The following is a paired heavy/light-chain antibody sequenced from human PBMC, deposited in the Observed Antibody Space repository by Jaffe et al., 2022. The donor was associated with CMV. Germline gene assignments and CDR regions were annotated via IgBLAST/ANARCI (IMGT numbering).Heavy chain of an antibody. CDR2: ISSSGSTI. Sequence: EVQLVESGGGLVQPGGSLRLSCAASGFTFSSYEMNWVRQAPGKGLEWVSYISSSGSTIYYADSVKGRFTISRDNAKNSLYLQMNSLRAEDTAVYYCARDKRSSIQLWEGLYYYYYMDVWGKGTTVTVSS. CDR3: ARDKRSSIQLWEGLYYYYYMDV. CDR1: GFTFSSYE. D-gene: IGHD5-18*01. V-gene: IGHV3-48*03. J-gene: IGHJ6*03.
Light chain of an antibody. J-gene: IGLJ2*01. CDR1: SSDVGGYNY. CDR3: SSYTSSSTLV. Sequence: QSALTQPASVSGSPGQSITISCTGTSSDVGGYNYVSWYQQHPGKAPKLMIYDVSSRPSGVSNRFSGSKSGNTASLTISGLQAEDEADYYCSSYTSSSTLVFGGGTKLTVL. V-gene: IGLV2-14*03. CDR2: DVS.